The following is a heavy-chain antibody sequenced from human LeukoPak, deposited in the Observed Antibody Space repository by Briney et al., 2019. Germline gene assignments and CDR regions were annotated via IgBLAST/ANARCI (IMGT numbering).Heavy chain of an antibody. CDR3: ARDRGYSSFDY. D-gene: IGHD4-23*01. CDR1: AFTFSTYW. V-gene: IGHV3-7*01. J-gene: IGHJ4*02. CDR2: IKEDGSEN. Sequence: PGGSLRLSCAASAFTFSTYWMSWVRQAPGKGLEWVANIKEDGSENNYVDSVKGRFTISRDNAKNSLYLQMNSLRVEDTAVYYCARDRGYSSFDYWGQGTLVTVSS.